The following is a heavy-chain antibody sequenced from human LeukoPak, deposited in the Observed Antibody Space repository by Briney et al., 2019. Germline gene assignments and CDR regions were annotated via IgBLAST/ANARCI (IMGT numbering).Heavy chain of an antibody. CDR1: GFTFDDYG. CDR2: INWNGGSI. V-gene: IGHV3-20*04. J-gene: IGHJ4*02. CDR3: ARGEAGYCSGGSCEFDY. D-gene: IGHD2-15*01. Sequence: GGSLRLSCAASGFTFDDYGMSWVRQVPGKGLEWVSGINWNGGSIGYADSVKGRFTISRDNAKNSLYLQMNSLRAEDTAVYYCARGEAGYCSGGSCEFDYWGQGTLVTVSS.